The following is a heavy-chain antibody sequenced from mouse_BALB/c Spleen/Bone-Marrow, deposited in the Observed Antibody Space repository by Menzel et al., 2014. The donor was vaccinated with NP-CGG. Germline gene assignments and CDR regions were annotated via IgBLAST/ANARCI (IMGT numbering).Heavy chain of an antibody. Sequence: DVHLVESGEGLVQPGGSRKLSCAASGFTFSSFGMHWVRQAPEKGLEWVAYISNGSSTIYYADTVKGRFTISRDNPKNTLFLQMTSLRSEDTAMYYCARKGAMITHYYAMDYWGQGTSVTVSS. CDR3: ARKGAMITHYYAMDY. V-gene: IGHV5-17*02. CDR1: GFTFSSFG. J-gene: IGHJ4*01. CDR2: ISNGSSTI. D-gene: IGHD2-4*01.